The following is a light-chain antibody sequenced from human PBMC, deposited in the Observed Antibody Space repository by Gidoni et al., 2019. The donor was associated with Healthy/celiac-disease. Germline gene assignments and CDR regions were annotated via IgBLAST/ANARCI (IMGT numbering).Light chain of an antibody. Sequence: SYGLTQPPSVSVSPGQTASITCSGDKLGDKYACWYQQKPGQSPVLVIDQASKRPSGIPERFSGSNSGNTATLTISGTQAMDEADYYCQAWDSSTVVFGGGTTLTVL. V-gene: IGLV3-1*01. CDR2: QAS. CDR3: QAWDSSTVV. J-gene: IGLJ2*01. CDR1: KLGDKY.